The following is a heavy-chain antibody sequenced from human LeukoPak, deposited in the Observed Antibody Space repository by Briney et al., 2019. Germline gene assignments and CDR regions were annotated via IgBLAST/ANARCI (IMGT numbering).Heavy chain of an antibody. J-gene: IGHJ6*02. CDR3: ASGWVAGRYYGMDV. D-gene: IGHD6-19*01. CDR2: INHSGST. V-gene: IGHV4-34*01. CDR1: GGSFSGYY. Sequence: SETLSLTCAVYGGSFSGYYWSWIRQPPGKGLEWIGEINHSGSTNYNPSLKSRVTISVDTSKNQFSLKLSSVTAADTAVYYCASGWVAGRYYGMDVWGQGTTVTVSS.